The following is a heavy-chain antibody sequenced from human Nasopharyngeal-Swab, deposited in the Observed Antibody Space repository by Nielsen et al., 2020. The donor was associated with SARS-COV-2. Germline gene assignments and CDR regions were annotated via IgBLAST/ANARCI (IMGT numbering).Heavy chain of an antibody. CDR3: ARGEDGGFDDAFDI. CDR1: GDSVSRKSAA. J-gene: IGHJ3*02. D-gene: IGHD3-10*01. Sequence: SQTLSLTCAISGDSVSRKSAAWNWIRQSPSRGLEWLGRTYYRSKWYNDYEVSVKSRITINPDTSKNQFSLQLNSVTPEDTAVYYCARGEDGGFDDAFDIWGQGTMVTVSS. CDR2: TYYRSKWYN. V-gene: IGHV6-1*01.